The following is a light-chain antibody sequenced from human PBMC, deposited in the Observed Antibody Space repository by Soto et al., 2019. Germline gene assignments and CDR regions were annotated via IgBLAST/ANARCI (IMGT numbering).Light chain of an antibody. V-gene: IGLV2-14*01. CDR2: DVS. CDR1: SSDVGGYNY. J-gene: IGLJ3*02. Sequence: QSALTQPASVSGSPGHSITISCTGTSSDVGGYNYVSWYQQHPGKAPKLMIYDVSSRPSGASNRFSGSKSGNTASLTISGLQAEDEADYYCSSYTRSSTRVFGGGTKLTVL. CDR3: SSYTRSSTRV.